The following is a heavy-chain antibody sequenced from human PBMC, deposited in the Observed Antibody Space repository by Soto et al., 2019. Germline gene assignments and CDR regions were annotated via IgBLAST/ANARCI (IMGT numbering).Heavy chain of an antibody. D-gene: IGHD3-3*01. CDR1: GFTFHTYA. V-gene: IGHV3-23*01. CDR3: AKDRQPDGFWPFDH. CDR2: ILGSGGT. J-gene: IGHJ4*02. Sequence: EVQLLESGGGLVQPGGSLRLSCAASGFTFHTYAMSWVRQTPGKGLEWISGILGSGGTYYADSVKGRFTISRDNSKNPLYLQMNSLRAEDTAMYYCAKDRQPDGFWPFDHWGQGTLITVSS.